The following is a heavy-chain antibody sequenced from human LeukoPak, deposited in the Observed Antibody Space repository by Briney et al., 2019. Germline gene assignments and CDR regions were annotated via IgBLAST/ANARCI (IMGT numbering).Heavy chain of an antibody. CDR2: IYYSGST. V-gene: IGHV4-28*01. J-gene: IGHJ4*02. D-gene: IGHD6-13*01. CDR3: PRNKGSSLIDY. Sequence: SDTLSLTWAVSGYSISSNWWGWIRQPPGKGLEWIGYIYYSGSTYYNPSLKSRVTMSVGTSKNQFSLKLRSVTAVDTAVYYCPRNKGSSLIDYWGQGTLVTVSS. CDR1: GYSISSNW.